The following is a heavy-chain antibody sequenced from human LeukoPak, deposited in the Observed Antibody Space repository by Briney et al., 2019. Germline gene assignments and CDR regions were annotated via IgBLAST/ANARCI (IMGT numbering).Heavy chain of an antibody. Sequence: PSETLSLTCTVSGGSISSGSYYWSWIRQPPGKGLEWIGEINHSGSTNYNPSLKSRVTISVDTSKNQFSLKLSSVTAADTAVYYCARRKGVVVPAARGAFDIWGQGTMVTVSS. CDR3: ARRKGVVVPAARGAFDI. CDR2: INHSGST. D-gene: IGHD2-2*01. J-gene: IGHJ3*02. CDR1: GGSISSGSYY. V-gene: IGHV4-39*07.